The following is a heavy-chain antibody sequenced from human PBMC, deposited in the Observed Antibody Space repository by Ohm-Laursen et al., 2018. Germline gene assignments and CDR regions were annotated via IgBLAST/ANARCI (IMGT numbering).Heavy chain of an antibody. Sequence: SLRLSCAASGFTFSSYWMHWVRRAPGKGLVWASRITGDGTGANYADSVKGQFTISRDNAKNMVYLQMNSLRVEDTAVYFCARLRSNTVTTIGLDYWGQGTLVTVSS. J-gene: IGHJ4*02. D-gene: IGHD5-18*01. CDR3: ARLRSNTVTTIGLDY. CDR1: GFTFSSYW. V-gene: IGHV3-74*01. CDR2: ITGDGTGA.